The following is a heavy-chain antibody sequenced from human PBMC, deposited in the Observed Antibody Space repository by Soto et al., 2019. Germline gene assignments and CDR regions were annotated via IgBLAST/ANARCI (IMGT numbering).Heavy chain of an antibody. Sequence: QVQLQESGPGLVKPSETLSLTCTVSGGSISSYYWSWIRQPPGKGLEWIGYIYYSGSTNYNPSLXSXSXTSXATSKNHFSLKLSSVTAADTAVYYCARVWGGAFDIWGQGTMVTVSS. D-gene: IGHD3-10*01. CDR1: GGSISSYY. V-gene: IGHV4-59*01. CDR3: ARVWGGAFDI. J-gene: IGHJ3*02. CDR2: IYYSGST.